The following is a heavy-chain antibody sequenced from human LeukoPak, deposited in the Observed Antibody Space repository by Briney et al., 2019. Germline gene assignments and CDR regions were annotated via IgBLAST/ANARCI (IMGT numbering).Heavy chain of an antibody. D-gene: IGHD3-22*01. CDR1: GFTFDDYG. CDR2: INWYGGST. CDR3: ASGSGSGYYYFVY. Sequence: GGSLRLSCAASGFTFDDYGMSWVRHAPGKGLEWVSGINWYGGSTGYADSVKGRFTISRDNAKNSLYLQMNSLRAEDTALYYCASGSGSGYYYFVYWGQGTLVTVSS. V-gene: IGHV3-20*04. J-gene: IGHJ4*02.